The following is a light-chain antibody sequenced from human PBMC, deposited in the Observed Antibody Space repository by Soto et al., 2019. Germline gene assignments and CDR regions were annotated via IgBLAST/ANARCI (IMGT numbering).Light chain of an antibody. CDR2: AAS. J-gene: IGKJ2*01. Sequence: DIQMTQSPSALSASVGDRVTITCRASQTISTYLNWYQQKPGKAPKLLIYAASTLQSGVPSMFSGSGSGTDLTLHISRLQPEDFATYYCQQSLGIPYTFGQGTRLEIK. CDR1: QTISTY. CDR3: QQSLGIPYT. V-gene: IGKV1-39*01.